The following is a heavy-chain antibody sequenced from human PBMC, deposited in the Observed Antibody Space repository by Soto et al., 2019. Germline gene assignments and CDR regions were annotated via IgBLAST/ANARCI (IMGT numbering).Heavy chain of an antibody. D-gene: IGHD3-9*01. CDR3: ARESHDILTGPPWVWYFDL. CDR1: GGSFSGYY. J-gene: IGHJ2*01. V-gene: IGHV4-34*01. CDR2: INDRGSI. Sequence: QVQLQQWGAGPLRPLETLSLTCCVSGGSFSGYYWAWIRQSPGKGLEWIGEINDRGSINYNPSLKSRVSISVATSKNPSSLTLRSVTAADTAVYYCARESHDILTGPPWVWYFDLWGRGTRFTVSS.